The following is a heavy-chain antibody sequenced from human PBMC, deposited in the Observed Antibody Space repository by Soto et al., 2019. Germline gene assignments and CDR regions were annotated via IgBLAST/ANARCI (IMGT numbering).Heavy chain of an antibody. V-gene: IGHV3-11*01. CDR1: GFTFSDYY. D-gene: IGHD3-3*01. J-gene: IGHJ6*02. CDR2: ISSSGSTI. Sequence: GGSLRLSCAASGFTFSDYYMSWIRQAPGKRLEWVSYISSSGSTIYYADSVKGRFTISRDNAKNSLYLQMNSLRAEDTAVYYCARVHNVLRFLEWSPGLWDVWGQGTTVTVSS. CDR3: ARVHNVLRFLEWSPGLWDV.